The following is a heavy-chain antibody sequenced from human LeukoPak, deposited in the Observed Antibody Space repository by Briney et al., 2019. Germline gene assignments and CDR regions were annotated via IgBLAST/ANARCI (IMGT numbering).Heavy chain of an antibody. J-gene: IGHJ4*02. CDR2: IYHSGRT. CDR1: GGSISSSNW. D-gene: IGHD3-22*01. CDR3: ARDNYDNSGYYFDY. Sequence: SETLSLTCAVSGGSISSSNWWSWVRQPPGKGLEWIGEIYHSGRTNYTPSLKSRVAISVDKSKNQLSPKLSSVTAADTAVYYCARDNYDNSGYYFDYWGQGTLVTVSS. V-gene: IGHV4-4*02.